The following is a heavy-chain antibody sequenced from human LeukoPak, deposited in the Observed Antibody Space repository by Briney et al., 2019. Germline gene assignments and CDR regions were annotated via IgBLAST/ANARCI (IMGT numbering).Heavy chain of an antibody. D-gene: IGHD6-13*01. CDR2: IEKHGGET. CDR3: ARVDGSSWFFDY. J-gene: IGHJ4*02. Sequence: GGSLRLSCAASGFTFSRHWMAWVRQAPGQGLEWVANIEKHGGETYYVDSLKGRFTISRDNAKNSLYLQMNSLRAEDTAVYYCARVDGSSWFFDYWGQGTLVTVSS. CDR1: GFTFSRHW. V-gene: IGHV3-7*01.